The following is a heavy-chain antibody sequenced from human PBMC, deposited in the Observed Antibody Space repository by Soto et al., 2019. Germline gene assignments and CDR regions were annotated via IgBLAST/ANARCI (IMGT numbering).Heavy chain of an antibody. CDR3: ARVQVPGDRRLRDDAFDI. Sequence: PSETLSLTCTVSGGSISSGGYYWSWIRQHPGKGLEWIGYIYYSGSTYYNPSLKSRVTISVDTSKNQFSLKLSSVTAADTAVYYCARVQVPGDRRLRDDAFDIWGQGTMVTVSS. CDR1: GGSISSGGYY. J-gene: IGHJ3*02. V-gene: IGHV4-31*03. D-gene: IGHD3-10*01. CDR2: IYYSGST.